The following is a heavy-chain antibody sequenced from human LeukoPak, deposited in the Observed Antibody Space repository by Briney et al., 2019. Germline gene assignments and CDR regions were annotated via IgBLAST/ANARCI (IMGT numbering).Heavy chain of an antibody. D-gene: IGHD3-10*01. CDR2: IYNSGYT. CDR3: AKHYMGSHYNRGLDC. V-gene: IGHV4-39*01. CDR1: GGSISGSTYY. Sequence: SETLSLTCTVSGGSISGSTYYWGWLRQPPGKGLEWLGSIYNSGYTYYNPSLESRVTISVDTSKNQFSLKVNSVTAADTALYYCAKHYMGSHYNRGLDCWGQGTLVTVSS. J-gene: IGHJ4*02.